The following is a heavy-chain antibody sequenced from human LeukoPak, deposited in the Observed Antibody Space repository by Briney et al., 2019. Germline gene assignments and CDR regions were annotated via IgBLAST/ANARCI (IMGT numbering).Heavy chain of an antibody. Sequence: SETLSLTCTVSGGSINNTLFYWGWIRQPPGKGLEWIGTVYYDGINYSSPSLKSRVATSVDTSKNQFSLRLSSVTAADTAVYYCARISRWGPYWGRGTLVTVSS. CDR2: VYYDGIN. CDR3: ARISRWGPY. CDR1: GGSINNTLFY. V-gene: IGHV4-39*07. D-gene: IGHD3-16*01. J-gene: IGHJ4*02.